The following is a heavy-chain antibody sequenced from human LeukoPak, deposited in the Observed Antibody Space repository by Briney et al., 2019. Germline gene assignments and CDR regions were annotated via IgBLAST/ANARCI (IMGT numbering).Heavy chain of an antibody. Sequence: SETLSLTCTVSGGSITSYYWSWIRQPAGKGPEWIGRIYASGSTNYNPSLKSRVTMPVDTSKNQFSLRLNSVTAADTAVYYCARGDRAAAGAWGWFDPWGQGTLVTVSS. J-gene: IGHJ5*02. CDR3: ARGDRAAAGAWGWFDP. CDR2: IYASGST. D-gene: IGHD6-13*01. V-gene: IGHV4-4*07. CDR1: GGSITSYY.